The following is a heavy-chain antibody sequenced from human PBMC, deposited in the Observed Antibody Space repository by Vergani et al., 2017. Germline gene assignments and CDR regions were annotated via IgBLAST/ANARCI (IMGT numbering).Heavy chain of an antibody. Sequence: EVQLVESGGGLVKPGGSLRLSCAASGFTFSSYSMNWVRQAPGKGLEWVSSISSSSNYIYYADSLKGRFTISRDNAKNSLYLQMNSLRAEDTAVYYCARXWAYYDFWSGYPDVWGKGTTVTVSS. CDR3: ARXWAYYDFWSGYPDV. CDR2: ISSSSNYI. V-gene: IGHV3-21*01. D-gene: IGHD3-3*01. CDR1: GFTFSSYS. J-gene: IGHJ6*04.